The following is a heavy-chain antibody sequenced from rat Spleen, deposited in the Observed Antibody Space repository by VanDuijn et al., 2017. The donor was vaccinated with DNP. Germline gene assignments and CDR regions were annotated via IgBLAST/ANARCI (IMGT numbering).Heavy chain of an antibody. D-gene: IGHD1-12*03. CDR3: ARHGPYDGYPFDY. CDR1: GFSLTSNG. CDR2: IWAGGNT. J-gene: IGHJ2*01. Sequence: QVQLEESGPGLMQPSETLSLTCTVSGFSLTSNGVGWVRQPLGKGLVWMGTIWAGGNTNYNSAVQSRLRISRDTSKSQVFLKMNSLQPEDTGTYYCARHGPYDGYPFDYWGQGVMVTVSS. V-gene: IGHV2-72*01.